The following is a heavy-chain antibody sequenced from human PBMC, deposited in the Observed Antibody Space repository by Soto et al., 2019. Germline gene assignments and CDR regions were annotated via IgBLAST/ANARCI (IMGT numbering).Heavy chain of an antibody. D-gene: IGHD3-10*01. Sequence: QVQLQESGPGLVKPSQTLSLTCTVSGGSISSGDYYWIWIRQPPGKGLEWIGYIYYSGSTYYNPSLKSRVTISVETSKHQFSLKLSSVTAADTAVYYCASDLWFGELYYWGQGPLVTVSS. CDR2: IYYSGST. J-gene: IGHJ4*02. CDR1: GGSISSGDYY. CDR3: ASDLWFGELYY. V-gene: IGHV4-30-4*01.